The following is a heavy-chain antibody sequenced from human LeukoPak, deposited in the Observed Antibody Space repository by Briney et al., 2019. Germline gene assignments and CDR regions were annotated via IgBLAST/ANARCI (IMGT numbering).Heavy chain of an antibody. J-gene: IGHJ4*02. D-gene: IGHD3-3*01. CDR1: GGSISSSSYY. CDR2: VYYSGST. V-gene: IGHV4-39*01. Sequence: SETLSLTCTVSGGSISSSSYYWDWIRQPPGKGLEWIGGVYYSGSTYYSASLKTRVTISIHTSNNQFSLKLTSMTAADTAVYYCARLSGGDFLSLPYYFDYWGQGTLVTVSS. CDR3: ARLSGGDFLSLPYYFDY.